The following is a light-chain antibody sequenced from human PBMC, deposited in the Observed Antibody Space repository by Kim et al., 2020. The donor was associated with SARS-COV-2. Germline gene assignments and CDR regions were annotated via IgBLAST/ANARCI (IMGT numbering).Light chain of an antibody. CDR1: SSDVGGYDY. J-gene: IGLJ3*02. Sequence: GQSVTNSCTGTSSDVGGYDYVSWYQQHPGKAPKVIILDDNRRPSGVPDRFSGSKSGNTASLTISGLQAEDEADYYCCSYAGSYSWVFGGGTQLTVL. V-gene: IGLV2-11*01. CDR3: CSYAGSYSWV. CDR2: DDN.